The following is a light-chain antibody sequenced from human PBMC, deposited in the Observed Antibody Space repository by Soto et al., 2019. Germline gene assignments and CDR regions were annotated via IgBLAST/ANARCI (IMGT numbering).Light chain of an antibody. CDR2: GAS. J-gene: IGKJ4*01. CDR3: QQHGTSPI. CDR1: QAVSSIL. Sequence: EVVLTQSPGTLSLSPGERATLSCRASQAVSSILLAWYQQKPGQAPRLLIYGASSRATGIPDRFSGSGSGTDFTLTVSRLEPEDFAVYYCQQHGTSPIFGWGTKVDIK. V-gene: IGKV3-20*01.